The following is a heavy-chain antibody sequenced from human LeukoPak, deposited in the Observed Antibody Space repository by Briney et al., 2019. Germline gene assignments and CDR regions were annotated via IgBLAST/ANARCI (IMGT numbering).Heavy chain of an antibody. Sequence: ASVKVSCNASGYTFTSFGITWVRQPPGQGLEWMVWISVYNGNKNNAQNLQGRVTMTTDTSTSTAYMELRSLRSDDTAVYYCATSTPPRNLVVVPLAPSGAMDVWGQGTTVTVPS. CDR3: ATSTPPRNLVVVPLAPSGAMDV. CDR1: GYTFTSFG. J-gene: IGHJ6*02. V-gene: IGHV1-18*01. D-gene: IGHD2-2*01. CDR2: ISVYNGNK.